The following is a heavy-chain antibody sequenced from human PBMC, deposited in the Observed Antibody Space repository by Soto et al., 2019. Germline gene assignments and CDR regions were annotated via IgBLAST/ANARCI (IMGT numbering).Heavy chain of an antibody. Sequence: QAGGSLRLSCSASGFSMNDYTMGWVRLAPGKGLEWVAAISGSGGSTYYADSVTGRFTISRDNSKNTLYLQMNSLRAEDTAVYYCAKETGTTSYFDYWGQGTLVTVSS. CDR2: ISGSGGST. D-gene: IGHD1-1*01. CDR1: GFSMNDYT. V-gene: IGHV3-23*01. J-gene: IGHJ4*02. CDR3: AKETGTTSYFDY.